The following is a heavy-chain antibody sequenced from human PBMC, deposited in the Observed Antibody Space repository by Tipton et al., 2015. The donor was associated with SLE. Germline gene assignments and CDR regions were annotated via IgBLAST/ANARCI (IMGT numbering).Heavy chain of an antibody. Sequence: SLRLSCAASGFSFSTYAMSWVRQVPGKGLVWVSRIHADGINTKYADSVKGRFTISRDNAKNTVFLQMNSLRAEDSAVYYCGTTATDYGMDVWGQGTTVTVSS. D-gene: IGHD5-24*01. CDR3: GTTATDYGMDV. CDR1: GFSFSTYA. V-gene: IGHV3-74*01. CDR2: IHADGINT. J-gene: IGHJ6*02.